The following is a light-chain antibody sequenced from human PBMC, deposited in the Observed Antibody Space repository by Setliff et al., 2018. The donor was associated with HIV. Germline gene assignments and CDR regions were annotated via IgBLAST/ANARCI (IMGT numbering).Light chain of an antibody. CDR2: DVT. J-gene: IGLJ1*01. Sequence: VGGYDYVSWYRQYPDKAPHLIIFDVTNRPSGVSNRFSGSKSGNTASLTISGLQAEDEADYYCSSFTTSSTRVFGTGTKVTVL. CDR1: VGGYDY. CDR3: SSFTTSSTRV. V-gene: IGLV2-14*03.